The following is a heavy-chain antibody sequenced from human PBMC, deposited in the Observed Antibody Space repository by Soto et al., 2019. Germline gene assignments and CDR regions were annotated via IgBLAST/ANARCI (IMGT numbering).Heavy chain of an antibody. D-gene: IGHD5-12*01. CDR1: GFTFNNYA. Sequence: GGSLRLSCAVSGFTFNNYAMSWVRQAPGKGLEWVSSISGSGRTTYYADSVKGRFTISRDNSKNTLYLQMNSLRAEDTAVYYCTKGNQLATIKGHDAFDIWGQGILVTV. CDR3: TKGNQLATIKGHDAFDI. CDR2: ISGSGRTT. J-gene: IGHJ3*02. V-gene: IGHV3-23*01.